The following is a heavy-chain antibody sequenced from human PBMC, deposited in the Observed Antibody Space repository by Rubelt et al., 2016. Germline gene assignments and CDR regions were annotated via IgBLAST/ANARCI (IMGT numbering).Heavy chain of an antibody. CDR2: IDHRGST. Sequence: QVQLQQWGAGLLKPSETLSLTCVVYGGSFSGYYWTWIRLPPGKGLEWIGEIDHRGSTNYNPSLKSRVIMSVDTSRNQISLKLGSVTAADTALYYCARDRRTDKVSYDAFDIWGQGTMVTVSS. CDR1: GGSFSGYY. V-gene: IGHV4-34*01. CDR3: ARDRRTDKVSYDAFDI. J-gene: IGHJ3*02. D-gene: IGHD5-18*01.